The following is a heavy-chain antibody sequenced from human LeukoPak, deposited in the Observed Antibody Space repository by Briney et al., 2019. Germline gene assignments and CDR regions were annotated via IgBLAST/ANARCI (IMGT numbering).Heavy chain of an antibody. CDR1: GFTFSSYA. V-gene: IGHV3-30-3*01. CDR2: TSYDGSNK. D-gene: IGHD3-9*01. CDR3: ARDDWAASGPYLTH. J-gene: IGHJ4*02. Sequence: PGRSLRLSCAASGFTFSSYAVHWVRQAPGKGLEWVAVTSYDGSNKYYADSVKGRFTISRDNSKNTLYLQMISLRPEDTAVYYCARDDWAASGPYLTHWGQGTQVIVSS.